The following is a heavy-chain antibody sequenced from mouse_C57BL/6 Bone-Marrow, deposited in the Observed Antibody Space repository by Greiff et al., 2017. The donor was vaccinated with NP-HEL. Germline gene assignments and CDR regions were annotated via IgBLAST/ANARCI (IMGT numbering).Heavy chain of an antibody. CDR2: INPSNGCT. CDR3: ARPSVYRYAMDY. V-gene: IGHV1-53*01. CDR1: GYTFTSYW. J-gene: IGHJ4*01. D-gene: IGHD3-1*01. Sequence: QVQLQQPGTELVKPGASVKLSCKASGYTFTSYWMHWVKQRPGQGLEWIGNINPSNGCTNYNEKFKSKATLTVDKSSSTAYMQLSSLTSEDSAVYYCARPSVYRYAMDYWGQGTSVTVSS.